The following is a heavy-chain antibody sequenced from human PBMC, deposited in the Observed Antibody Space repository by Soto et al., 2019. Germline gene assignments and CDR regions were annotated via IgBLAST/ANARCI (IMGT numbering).Heavy chain of an antibody. V-gene: IGHV3-48*02. D-gene: IGHD6-19*01. Sequence: GGSLRLSCAASGFTFSSYIMNWVRQSPGKGLEWVSYISSSSSTIYYADSVKGRFTISRDSAKNSLYLQMNSLRDEDTAVYYCARTEWLGTRHWFDPWGQGTLVTVSS. J-gene: IGHJ5*02. CDR3: ARTEWLGTRHWFDP. CDR2: ISSSSSTI. CDR1: GFTFSSYI.